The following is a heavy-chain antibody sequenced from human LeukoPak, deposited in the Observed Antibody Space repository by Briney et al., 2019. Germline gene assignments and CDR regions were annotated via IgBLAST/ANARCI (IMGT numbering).Heavy chain of an antibody. CDR1: GYTLTELS. J-gene: IGHJ4*02. Sequence: ASVKVSCKVSGYTLTELSMHWVRQAPGKGLEWMGGFDPEDGETIYAQKFQGRVTMTEDTSTDTAYMELSSLRSEDTAVYYCATGQGGSYHLCFDYWGQGTLVTVSS. CDR3: ATGQGGSYHLCFDY. CDR2: FDPEDGET. V-gene: IGHV1-24*01. D-gene: IGHD1-26*01.